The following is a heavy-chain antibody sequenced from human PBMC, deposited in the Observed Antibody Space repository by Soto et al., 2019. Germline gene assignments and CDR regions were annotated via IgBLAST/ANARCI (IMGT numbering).Heavy chain of an antibody. CDR2: INPSGGST. CDR1: GYTFTSYY. Sequence: QVQLVQSGAEVKKPGASVKVSCKASGYTFTSYYMHWVRQAPGQGLEWMGIINPSGGSTSYAQKFQGRVTMTRDTSTSTVYMELSSLRSEDTAVYYCARDRPRWLQFNYYYGMDVWGQGTTVTVSS. D-gene: IGHD5-12*01. J-gene: IGHJ6*02. V-gene: IGHV1-46*01. CDR3: ARDRPRWLQFNYYYGMDV.